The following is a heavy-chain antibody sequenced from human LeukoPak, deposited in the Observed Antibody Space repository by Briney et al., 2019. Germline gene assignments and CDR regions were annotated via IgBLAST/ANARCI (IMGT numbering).Heavy chain of an antibody. CDR2: INHRGST. CDR1: GGSFSGFY. Sequence: SETLSLTCAVYGGSFSGFYWSWIRQPPGKRLEWIGEINHRGSTNYNPSLKSRVTMSVDTSKNQFSLKLSSVTAADTAVYYCASSPIITMVRGVIQPPHYWGQGTLVTVSS. D-gene: IGHD3-10*01. CDR3: ASSPIITMVRGVIQPPHY. V-gene: IGHV4-34*10. J-gene: IGHJ4*02.